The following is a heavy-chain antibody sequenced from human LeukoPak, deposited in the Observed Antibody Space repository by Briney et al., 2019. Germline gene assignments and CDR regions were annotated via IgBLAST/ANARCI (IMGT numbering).Heavy chain of an antibody. Sequence: SETLSLTCAVSDDSFSSHYWTWIRQPPGKGLEWIGYISYIGSTNYNPSLKSRVTISIDTSRNQFSLRLSSVTAADTAVYYCARDLVTVTKGFDIWGQGTMVGASS. J-gene: IGHJ3*02. V-gene: IGHV4-59*11. CDR2: ISYIGST. CDR3: ARDLVTVTKGFDI. CDR1: DDSFSSHY. D-gene: IGHD4-17*01.